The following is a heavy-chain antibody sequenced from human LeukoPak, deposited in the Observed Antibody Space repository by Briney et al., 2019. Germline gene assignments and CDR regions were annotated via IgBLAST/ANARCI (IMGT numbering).Heavy chain of an antibody. CDR3: ARNITSLIPAGYFDY. D-gene: IGHD2-2*01. CDR1: GGSIGSSRYY. J-gene: IGHJ4*02. V-gene: IGHV4-39*01. Sequence: SETLSLTCTVSGGSIGSSRYYWAWIRQPPGKGLEWIGSIYNSWSTSYNPSLKSRVAMSVDTSKNQFSLRLSSVTAADTAVYYCARNITSLIPAGYFDYWGQGTLVAVSS. CDR2: IYNSWST.